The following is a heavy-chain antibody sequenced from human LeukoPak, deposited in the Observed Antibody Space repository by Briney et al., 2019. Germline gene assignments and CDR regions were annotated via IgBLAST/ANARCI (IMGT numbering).Heavy chain of an antibody. J-gene: IGHJ6*03. V-gene: IGHV3-30*18. D-gene: IGHD3-22*01. CDR3: AKDWGNYFDSSGTYLMSSYMDV. CDR1: GFPFSSYG. Sequence: PGGSLRLSCAASGFPFSSYGMHWVRQAPGKGLEWVAVIPYGGKNEDYADSVKGRFTISRDNSKNTLYLQMYSLRAEDTALYYCAKDWGNYFDSSGTYLMSSYMDVWGKGTTVTVSS. CDR2: IPYGGKNE.